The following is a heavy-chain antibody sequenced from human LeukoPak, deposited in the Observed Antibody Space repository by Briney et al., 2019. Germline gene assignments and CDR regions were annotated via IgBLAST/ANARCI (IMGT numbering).Heavy chain of an antibody. D-gene: IGHD2-2*01. CDR3: ARRGGYCSSTSCYEGWFDP. CDR1: GYSFTSYW. Sequence: GESLKISCKGSGYSFTSYWIGWVRQMPGKGLEWMGIIYPGDSDTRYSPSFQGQVTISADKSISTAYLQWSSLKASDTAMYYCARRGGYCSSTSCYEGWFDPWGQGTLVTVSS. J-gene: IGHJ5*02. V-gene: IGHV5-51*01. CDR2: IYPGDSDT.